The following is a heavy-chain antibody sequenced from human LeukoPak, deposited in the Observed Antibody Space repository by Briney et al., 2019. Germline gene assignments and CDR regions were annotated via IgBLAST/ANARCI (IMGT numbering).Heavy chain of an antibody. V-gene: IGHV4-39*01. Sequence: SETLSLTCIVSGGSLSSRSYYWGWIRQPPGKELEWIGCSYYSGSAYYNPSLKSRVTISVDTSKNQFSLKLNSVTAADTAVYYCPSQIVVPAALMGAFDIWGQGTMVTVSS. J-gene: IGHJ3*02. CDR2: SYYSGSA. D-gene: IGHD2-2*01. CDR3: PSQIVVPAALMGAFDI. CDR1: GGSLSSRSYY.